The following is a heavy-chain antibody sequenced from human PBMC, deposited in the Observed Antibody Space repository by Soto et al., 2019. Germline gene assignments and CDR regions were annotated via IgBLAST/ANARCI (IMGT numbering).Heavy chain of an antibody. J-gene: IGHJ6*02. Sequence: SETLSLTCSVSNDSVSSGSYYWSWIRQAPGKGLEWIGYVYYNGNTNYNPSLNSRVTISADTSKNQFSLKLSSVTAADTAVYYCARSGATIRYYHYGFAVWGQGTTVTVSS. D-gene: IGHD5-12*01. CDR1: NDSVSSGSYY. V-gene: IGHV4-61*01. CDR3: ARSGATIRYYHYGFAV. CDR2: VYYNGNT.